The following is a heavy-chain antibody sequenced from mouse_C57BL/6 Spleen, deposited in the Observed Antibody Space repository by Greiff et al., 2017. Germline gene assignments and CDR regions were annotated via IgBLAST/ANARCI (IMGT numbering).Heavy chain of an antibody. CDR1: GYTFTSYT. CDR3: ARESTTVVAPPTEYFDV. V-gene: IGHV1-4*01. CDR2: INPSSGYT. Sequence: QVQLQQSGAELARPGASVKMSCKASGYTFTSYTMHWVKQRPGQGLEWIGYINPSSGYTKYNQKFKDKATLTADKSSSTAYMQLSSLTSEDSAVYYCARESTTVVAPPTEYFDVWGTGTTGTVSS. J-gene: IGHJ1*03. D-gene: IGHD1-1*01.